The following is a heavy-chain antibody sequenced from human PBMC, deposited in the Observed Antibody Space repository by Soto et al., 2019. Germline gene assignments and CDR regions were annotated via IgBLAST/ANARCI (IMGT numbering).Heavy chain of an antibody. V-gene: IGHV1-18*01. D-gene: IGHD3-10*01. J-gene: IGHJ4*02. Sequence: QVQLVQSGAEVKKPGASVKVSCKASGYTFTSYGISWVRQAPGQGLEWMGWISAYNGNTNYAQKLQGRVTMXXDXSXXTAYMELRSLRSDDTAVYYCAREAITMVRGVQRDYWGQGTLVTVSS. CDR1: GYTFTSYG. CDR3: AREAITMVRGVQRDY. CDR2: ISAYNGNT.